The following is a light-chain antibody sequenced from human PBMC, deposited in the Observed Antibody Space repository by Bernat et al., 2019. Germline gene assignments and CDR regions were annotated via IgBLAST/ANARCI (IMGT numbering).Light chain of an antibody. CDR3: MQGLQFPWT. CDR2: EVS. V-gene: IGKV2D-29*01. J-gene: IGKJ1*01. Sequence: EIVMTQTPLSLPVTPGQPASISCKSSQSLLNSDGKTHLYWYLQKPGQPPQLLIYEVSNRFYWALDRFSGSGSGTVFTLKISRVEAEDVGFYYCMQGLQFPWTFGRGTKLEIK. CDR1: QSLLNSDGKTH.